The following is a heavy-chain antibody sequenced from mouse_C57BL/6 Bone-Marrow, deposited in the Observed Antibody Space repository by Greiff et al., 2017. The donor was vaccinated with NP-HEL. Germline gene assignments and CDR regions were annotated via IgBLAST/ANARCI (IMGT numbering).Heavy chain of an antibody. V-gene: IGHV1-72*01. Sequence: VKLQESGAELVKPGASVKLSCKASGYTFTSYWMHWVKQRPGRGLEWIGRIDPNSGGTKYNEKFKSKATLTVDKPSSTAYMQLSSLTSEDSAVYYCARPVYDGYWRFAYWGQGTLVTVSA. CDR3: ARPVYDGYWRFAY. CDR1: GYTFTSYW. D-gene: IGHD2-3*01. J-gene: IGHJ3*01. CDR2: IDPNSGGT.